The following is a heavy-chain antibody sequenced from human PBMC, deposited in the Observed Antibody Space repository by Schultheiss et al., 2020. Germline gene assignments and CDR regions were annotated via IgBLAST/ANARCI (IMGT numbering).Heavy chain of an antibody. D-gene: IGHD2-21*02. CDR1: GGSISSYY. J-gene: IGHJ6*02. V-gene: IGHV4-59*12. Sequence: SETLSLTCTVSGGSISSYYWSWIRQPPGKGLEWIGYIYYSGSTNYNPSLKSRVTISVDTSKNQFSLKLSSVTPEDTAVYYCARDSPARVVTPLVVPYYGMDVWGQGTTVTVSS. CDR3: ARDSPARVVTPLVVPYYGMDV. CDR2: IYYSGST.